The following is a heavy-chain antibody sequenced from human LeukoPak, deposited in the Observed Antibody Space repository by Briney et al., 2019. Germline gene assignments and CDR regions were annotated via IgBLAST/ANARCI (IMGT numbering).Heavy chain of an antibody. CDR2: LSYGSNE. J-gene: IGHJ3*02. V-gene: IGHV3-30-3*01. Sequence: PGGSLRLSCAAFGFTFSNYIIHWVRQAPGKGLEWVAILSYGSNEYYADSVKGRFTVSRDNSKNTLYLQMNSLRAEDTAVYYCARELAGEALDIWGQGTMVTVS. CDR3: ARELAGEALDI. D-gene: IGHD3-10*01. CDR1: GFTFSNYI.